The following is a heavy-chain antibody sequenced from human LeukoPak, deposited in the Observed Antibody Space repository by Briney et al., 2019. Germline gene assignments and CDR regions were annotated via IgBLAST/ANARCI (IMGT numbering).Heavy chain of an antibody. D-gene: IGHD3-22*01. J-gene: IGHJ4*02. CDR3: ARGSGTPSMIVVVITKTFDY. CDR1: GGSISSSNC. Sequence: SETLSLTCAVSGGSISSSNCWTWVRQPPGKGLEWIGEIFHSGSTNYNPSLKSRVTISVDKSKNQFSLKLSSVTAADTAVYYCARGSGTPSMIVVVITKTFDYWGQGTLVTVSS. V-gene: IGHV4-4*02. CDR2: IFHSGST.